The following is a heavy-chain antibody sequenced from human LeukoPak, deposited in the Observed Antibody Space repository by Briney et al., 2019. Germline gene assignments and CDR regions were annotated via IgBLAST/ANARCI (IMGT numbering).Heavy chain of an antibody. D-gene: IGHD2-15*01. CDR2: INPNSGGT. Sequence: ASVKVSCKASGYTFTGYYMHWVRQAPGQGLEWMGWINPNSGGTNYAQKFQGRVTMTRDTSISTAYMELSSLRSEDTAVYYCASPTRVVVVVAATRDRNDAFDIWGQGTMVTVSS. J-gene: IGHJ3*02. V-gene: IGHV1-2*02. CDR3: ASPTRVVVVVAATRDRNDAFDI. CDR1: GYTFTGYY.